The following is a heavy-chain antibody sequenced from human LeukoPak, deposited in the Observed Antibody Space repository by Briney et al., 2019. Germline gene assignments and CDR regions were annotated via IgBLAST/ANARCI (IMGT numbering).Heavy chain of an antibody. CDR3: ASASMVRGVSRFDY. V-gene: IGHV3-23*01. CDR2: ISGSGGST. Sequence: GGSLRLSCAASGFTFSSYAMSWVRQAPGKGLEWVSAISGSGGSTYYADSVKGRFTISRDNSKNTLYLQMNSLRAEDTAVYYCASASMVRGVSRFDYWGQGTLVTVSS. CDR1: GFTFSSYA. D-gene: IGHD3-10*01. J-gene: IGHJ4*02.